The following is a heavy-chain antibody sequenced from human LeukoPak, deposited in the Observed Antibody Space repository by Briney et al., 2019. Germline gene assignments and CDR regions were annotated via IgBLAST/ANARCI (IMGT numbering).Heavy chain of an antibody. CDR1: GGSISSSSYY. CDR2: IYYSGST. J-gene: IGHJ4*02. CDR3: ARAVAGDYYFDY. Sequence: SETLSLTCTVSGGSISSSSYYWGWIRQPPGKGQEWIGSIYYSGSTYYNPSLKSRVTISVDTSKNQFSLKLSSVTAADTAVYYCARAVAGDYYFDYWGQGTLVTVSS. D-gene: IGHD6-19*01. V-gene: IGHV4-39*01.